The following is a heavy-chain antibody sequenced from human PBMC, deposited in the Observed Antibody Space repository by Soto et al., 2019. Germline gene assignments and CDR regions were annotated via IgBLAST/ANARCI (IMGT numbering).Heavy chain of an antibody. Sequence: PGGSLRLSCAASGFTFSSYGMHWVRQAPGKGLEWVAVISYDGSNKYYADSVKGRFTISRDNSKNTLYLQMNSLRAEDTAVYYCAKTRGLLDWFDPWGQGTLGTVSS. J-gene: IGHJ5*02. CDR2: ISYDGSNK. V-gene: IGHV3-30*18. CDR1: GFTFSSYG. CDR3: AKTRGLLDWFDP. D-gene: IGHD3-10*01.